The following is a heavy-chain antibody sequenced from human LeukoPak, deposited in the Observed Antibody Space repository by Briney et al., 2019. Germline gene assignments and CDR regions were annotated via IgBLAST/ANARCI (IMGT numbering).Heavy chain of an antibody. CDR1: GGSISGSY. D-gene: IGHD3-10*01. CDR3: ARLGGTARMDV. CDR2: IYYSGST. Sequence: SETLSLTCTVSGGSISGSYWSWIRQPPGKGLEWIGYIYYSGSTNYNPSLKSRVAISVDTSKNQFSLKLSSVTAADTAVYYCARLGGTARMDVWGQGTTVTVSS. V-gene: IGHV4-59*08. J-gene: IGHJ6*02.